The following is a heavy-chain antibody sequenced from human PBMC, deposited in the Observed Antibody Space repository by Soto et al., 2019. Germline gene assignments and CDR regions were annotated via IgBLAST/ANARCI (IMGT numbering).Heavy chain of an antibody. J-gene: IGHJ4*02. CDR2: IYHSGSI. D-gene: IGHD2-2*01. CDR1: GGSISSGGYS. CDR3: ASVPDY. V-gene: IGHV4-30-2*01. Sequence: QLQLQESGSGLVKPSQTLSLTCAVSGGSISSGGYSWSWIRQPPGKGLEGIGYIYHSGSIYYNPSLKSRITITVDMSKTQSSLTLSSVPAAPTTVYYCASVPDYWGQGTLVTVSS.